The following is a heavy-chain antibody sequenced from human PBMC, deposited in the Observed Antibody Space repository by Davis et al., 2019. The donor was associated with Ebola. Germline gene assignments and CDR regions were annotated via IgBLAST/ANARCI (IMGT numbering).Heavy chain of an antibody. CDR1: GYTFTSYY. V-gene: IGHV1-46*01. D-gene: IGHD4-23*01. CDR2: INPSGGST. CDR3: ARSRFGGGNVRGFGDY. Sequence: ASVKVSCKASGYTFTSYYMHWVRQAPGQGLEWMGIINPSGGSTSYAQKFQGRVTMTRDPSTSTVYMELSSLRSEDTAVYYCARSRFGGGNVRGFGDYWGQGTLVTVSS. J-gene: IGHJ4*02.